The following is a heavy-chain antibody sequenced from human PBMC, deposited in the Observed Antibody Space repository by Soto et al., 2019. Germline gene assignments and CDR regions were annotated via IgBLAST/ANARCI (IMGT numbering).Heavy chain of an antibody. V-gene: IGHV1-18*01. CDR1: GYTFTSYG. CDR2: ISAYNGNT. D-gene: IGHD6-6*01. J-gene: IGHJ4*02. Sequence: ASVKVSCKASGYTFTSYGISWVRQAPGQGLEWMGWISAYNGNTNYAQKLQGRVTMTTDTSTSTAYMELRSLRSDDTAVYYCARRGDGSYCSSPWDLRGYYFDFWGQGNLVTVSS. CDR3: ARRGDGSYCSSPWDLRGYYFDF.